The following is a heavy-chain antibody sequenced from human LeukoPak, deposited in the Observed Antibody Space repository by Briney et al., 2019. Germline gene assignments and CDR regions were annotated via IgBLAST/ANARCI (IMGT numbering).Heavy chain of an antibody. CDR2: IRSDGSNK. V-gene: IGHV3-30*02. J-gene: IGHJ3*02. CDR3: AKGCCSGGSCCFDI. D-gene: IGHD2-15*01. CDR1: GFTFSSYA. Sequence: PGGSLRLSCAASGFTFSSYAMHWVRQAPGKGLEWVAFIRSDGSNKYYADSVKGRFTISRDHSKNTLYLQMNSLRAEDTAVYYCAKGCCSGGSCCFDIWGQGTMVTVCS.